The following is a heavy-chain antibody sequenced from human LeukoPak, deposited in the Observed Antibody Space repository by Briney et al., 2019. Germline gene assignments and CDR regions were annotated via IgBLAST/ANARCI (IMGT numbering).Heavy chain of an antibody. CDR2: ISGGGAST. Sequence: PGGSLRLSCAASGFTFSSYAMSWVRQAPGKGLEWVSGISGGGASTYYAESVKGRFTISRDNSKNTLYLQMKSLRAEDTAVYYCAKKGRHYYDSSEDYWGQGTLVTVSS. D-gene: IGHD3-22*01. J-gene: IGHJ4*02. CDR3: AKKGRHYYDSSEDY. V-gene: IGHV3-23*01. CDR1: GFTFSSYA.